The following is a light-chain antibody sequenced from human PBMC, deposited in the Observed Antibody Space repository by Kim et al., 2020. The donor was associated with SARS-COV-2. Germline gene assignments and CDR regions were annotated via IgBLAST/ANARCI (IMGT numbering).Light chain of an antibody. Sequence: DIQMTQSPSTLSASVGDRVTITCRASENIGTWLAWYQQKPGRAPSLLIYLASTLESGVPSRFSGTGSGTEFSLSITSLQPDDFATYYCQHYSRFPYTFGQGPSWRS. CDR3: QHYSRFPYT. V-gene: IGKV1-5*03. CDR1: ENIGTW. J-gene: IGKJ2*01. CDR2: LAS.